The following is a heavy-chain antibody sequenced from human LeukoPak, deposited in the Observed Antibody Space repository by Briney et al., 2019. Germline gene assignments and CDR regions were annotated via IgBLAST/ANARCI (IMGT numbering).Heavy chain of an antibody. Sequence: GGSLRLSCAASGFTFSSYGMHWVRQAPGKGLEWVAVIWYDGSNKYYADSVKGRFTISRDNSKNTLYLQMNSLRAEDTAVYYCAREYYYYGMDVWGQGTTVAVSS. CDR3: AREYYYYGMDV. V-gene: IGHV3-33*01. CDR2: IWYDGSNK. CDR1: GFTFSSYG. J-gene: IGHJ6*02.